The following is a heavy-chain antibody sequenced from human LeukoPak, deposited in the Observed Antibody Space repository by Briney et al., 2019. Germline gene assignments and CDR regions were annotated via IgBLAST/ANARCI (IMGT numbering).Heavy chain of an antibody. V-gene: IGHV3-74*01. Sequence: GGSLRHSCAASGFTFSSYWMHWVRQAPGKGLVWVSRINSDGSSTSYAESVKGRFTISRDNPKNTQYLQMNSLRAEDTAVYYYARGVGTTDYWGQGTLVTVSS. J-gene: IGHJ4*02. CDR3: ARGVGTTDY. CDR1: GFTFSSYW. D-gene: IGHD1-1*01. CDR2: INSDGSST.